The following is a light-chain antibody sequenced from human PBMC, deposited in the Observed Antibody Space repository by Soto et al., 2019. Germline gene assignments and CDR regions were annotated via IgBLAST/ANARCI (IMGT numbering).Light chain of an antibody. CDR3: SSYATGFKGV. J-gene: IGLJ1*01. V-gene: IGLV2-8*01. Sequence: QSVLTQPPSASGPPGQSITISCTGTSSDVGGYNYVSWYQQHPGKAPKVIIYEVNKRPSGVPDRFSGSKSGNTASLTVSGLQAEDEADYYCSSYATGFKGVFGTGTKVTVL. CDR1: SSDVGGYNY. CDR2: EVN.